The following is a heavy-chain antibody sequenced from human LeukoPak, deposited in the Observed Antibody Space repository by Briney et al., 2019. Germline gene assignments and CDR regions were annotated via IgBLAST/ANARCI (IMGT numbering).Heavy chain of an antibody. J-gene: IGHJ4*03. D-gene: IGHD1/OR15-1a*01. Sequence: SETLSLTCTVSGGSISSYYWSWIRQPPGKGLEWIGYIYYTGSTNYNPSLKSRVTISLDTSKNQFSLKLSSMTAADTAVYYCARQRVNKWNNLWSFDYWGHGTMVTVSS. V-gene: IGHV4-59*08. CDR3: ARQRVNKWNNLWSFDY. CDR1: GGSISSYY. CDR2: IYYTGST.